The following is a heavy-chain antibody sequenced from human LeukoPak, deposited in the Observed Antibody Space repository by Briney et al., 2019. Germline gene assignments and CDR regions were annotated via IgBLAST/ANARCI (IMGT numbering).Heavy chain of an antibody. Sequence: PGGSLRLSCAASGFTFSSYAMHWVRQAPGKGLEWVAVISYDGSNKYYADSVEGRFTISRDNSKDTLYLQMDSLRAGDTAVYYCAKDPIFSGSYGVFDSWGQGTLVTVSS. CDR3: AKDPIFSGSYGVFDS. J-gene: IGHJ4*02. V-gene: IGHV3-30-3*01. CDR1: GFTFSSYA. CDR2: ISYDGSNK. D-gene: IGHD1-26*01.